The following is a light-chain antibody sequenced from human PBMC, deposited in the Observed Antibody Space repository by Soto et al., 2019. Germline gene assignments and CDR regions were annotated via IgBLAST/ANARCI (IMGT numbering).Light chain of an antibody. J-gene: IGLJ2*01. CDR3: SAWDDSLSGRV. Sequence: QSVLPQPPSASGTPGQRGTISCSGSSSNIGSNYVYWYQQLPGTAPKLHIYRNNQRPSGVSDRFSGSKSGTSASLAISGLRSEDEADYYCSAWDDSLSGRVFGGGTKLTVL. V-gene: IGLV1-47*01. CDR2: RNN. CDR1: SSNIGSNY.